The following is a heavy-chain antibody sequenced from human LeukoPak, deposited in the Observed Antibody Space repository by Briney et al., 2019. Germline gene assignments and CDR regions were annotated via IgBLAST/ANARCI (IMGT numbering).Heavy chain of an antibody. D-gene: IGHD3-3*01. CDR2: IRYDGSNK. CDR1: GFTFSSYG. CDR3: AKVNTIFGVVIKFDP. Sequence: PGGSLRLSCAASGFTFSSYGMHWVRQAPGKGLEWVAFIRYDGSNKYYAGSAKGRFTISRDNSKNTLYLQMNSLRAEDTAVYYCAKVNTIFGVVIKFDPWGQGTLVTVSS. J-gene: IGHJ5*02. V-gene: IGHV3-30*02.